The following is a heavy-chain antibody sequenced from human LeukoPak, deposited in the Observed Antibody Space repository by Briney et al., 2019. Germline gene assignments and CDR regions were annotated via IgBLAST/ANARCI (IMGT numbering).Heavy chain of an antibody. CDR2: ICYDGSNK. CDR3: AKSGKGSSWYGRYYYYYMDV. V-gene: IGHV3-33*06. Sequence: PGRSLRLSCAASGFTFSSYGMHWVRQAPGKGLEWVAVICYDGSNKYYADSVKGGFTISRDNYKNTLYMQMNSLRAEDTAVYYCAKSGKGSSWYGRYYYYYMDVWGKGTTVTVSS. J-gene: IGHJ6*03. CDR1: GFTFSSYG. D-gene: IGHD6-13*01.